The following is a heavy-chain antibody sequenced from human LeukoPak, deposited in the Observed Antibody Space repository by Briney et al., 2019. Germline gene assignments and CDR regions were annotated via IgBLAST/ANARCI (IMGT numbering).Heavy chain of an antibody. D-gene: IGHD2-15*01. Sequence: ASVKVSCKASGYTFTGYYMHWVRQAPGQGLEWMGWINPNSGGTNYAQKFQGRVTMTRDTSISTAYMELSRLRSDDTAVYYCARVGCSGGSCYSTHLFDYWGQGTLVTVSS. V-gene: IGHV1-2*02. CDR2: INPNSGGT. CDR1: GYTFTGYY. CDR3: ARVGCSGGSCYSTHLFDY. J-gene: IGHJ4*02.